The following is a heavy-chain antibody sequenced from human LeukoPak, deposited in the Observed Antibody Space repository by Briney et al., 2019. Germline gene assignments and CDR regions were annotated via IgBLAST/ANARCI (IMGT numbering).Heavy chain of an antibody. J-gene: IGHJ4*02. Sequence: GGSLRLSCAASGFTFSSYSMNWVHQAPGKGLEWVSYISSSSTIYYADSVKGRFTISRDNAKNSLYLQMNSLRDEDTAVYYCARDGRHFDYWGQGTLVTVSS. CDR1: GFTFSSYS. CDR3: ARDGRHFDY. V-gene: IGHV3-48*02. CDR2: ISSSSTI.